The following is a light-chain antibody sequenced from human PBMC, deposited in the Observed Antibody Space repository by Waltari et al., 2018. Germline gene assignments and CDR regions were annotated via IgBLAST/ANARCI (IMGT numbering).Light chain of an antibody. Sequence: QSALTQPASVSGSPGQSITISCTGTRSDVGDHHHVPWYQQHPGKAPKLMIYDVSKRPSGVSNRFSGSKSGNTASLTISGLQAEDEADYYCSSYTSSSTFYVVFGGGTKLTVL. CDR3: SSYTSSSTFYVV. J-gene: IGLJ2*01. CDR2: DVS. CDR1: RSDVGDHHH. V-gene: IGLV2-14*01.